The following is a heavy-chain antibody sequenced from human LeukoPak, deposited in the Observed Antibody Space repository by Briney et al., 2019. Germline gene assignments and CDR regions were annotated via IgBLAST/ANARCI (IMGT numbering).Heavy chain of an antibody. D-gene: IGHD3-3*01. CDR1: GFTLSSYW. J-gene: IGHJ6*03. V-gene: IGHV3-30*02. CDR2: IRFDGTSE. CDR3: AKTSLSDPSGHYYYMDV. Sequence: GWSLRLSCASCGFTLSSYWMSWVRQAPGKGLEWVAFIRFDGTSEFYADSVKARFTISRDNYQNTVSLQLNNLRIEDTALYYCAKTSLSDPSGHYYYMDVWGKGTTVTVSS.